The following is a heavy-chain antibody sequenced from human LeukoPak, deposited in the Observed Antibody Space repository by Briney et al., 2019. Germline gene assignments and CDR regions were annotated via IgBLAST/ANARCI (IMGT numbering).Heavy chain of an antibody. V-gene: IGHV3-48*03. Sequence: GGSLRLSCAASGFTFSSYEMNWVRQAPGKGLEWVSYISSSGSTIYYADSVKGRFTISRDNAKNSLYLQMNSLRAEDTAVYYCARDAITMVRGVISGMDVWGQGTTVTVSS. D-gene: IGHD3-10*01. CDR2: ISSSGSTI. CDR3: ARDAITMVRGVISGMDV. CDR1: GFTFSSYE. J-gene: IGHJ6*02.